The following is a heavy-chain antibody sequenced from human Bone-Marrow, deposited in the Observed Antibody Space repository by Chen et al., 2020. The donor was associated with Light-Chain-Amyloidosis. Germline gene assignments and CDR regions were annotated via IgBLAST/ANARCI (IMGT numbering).Heavy chain of an antibody. Sequence: QVQLVQSGAEVKKPGSSVKVSCKASGGTFSSYAISWVRQAPGQGLEWMGGIIPIFGTSNYAQKFLVRVTITADESTSTAYMELSSLRSEDTAVYYCARARLQYSSGWPFDYWGQGTLVTVSS. J-gene: IGHJ4*02. V-gene: IGHV1-69*01. CDR1: GGTFSSYA. D-gene: IGHD6-19*01. CDR3: ARARLQYSSGWPFDY. CDR2: IIPIFGTS.